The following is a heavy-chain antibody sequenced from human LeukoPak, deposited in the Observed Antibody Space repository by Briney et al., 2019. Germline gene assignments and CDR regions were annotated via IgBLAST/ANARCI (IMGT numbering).Heavy chain of an antibody. V-gene: IGHV4-34*01. CDR1: GGSLSGYF. CDR3: VRELAVARSAFDM. CDR2: ISHRGGT. Sequence: PSETLSLTCAVYGGSLSGYFWSWIRQSPGKGMEWIGEISHRGGTNYNPPLKSRVTMPVETSKNQFPLKLSSVTAADTAVYYCVRELAVARSAFDMWGQGTMVTVSS. J-gene: IGHJ3*02. D-gene: IGHD6-19*01.